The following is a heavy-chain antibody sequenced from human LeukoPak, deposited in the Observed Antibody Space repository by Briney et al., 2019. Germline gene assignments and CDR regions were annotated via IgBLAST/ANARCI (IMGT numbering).Heavy chain of an antibody. CDR3: ANTGRDGYNYFFDY. CDR1: GFTFSSYG. CDR2: IRYDGKNI. J-gene: IGHJ4*02. V-gene: IGHV3-30*02. D-gene: IGHD5-24*01. Sequence: GGSLRLSCAASGFTFSSYGLHWVRQAPGKGLEWVAFIRYDGKNIYYADSVKGRFTISRDNSKNTLYLQMNSLRAEDTAVYYCANTGRDGYNYFFDYWGQGTLVTVSS.